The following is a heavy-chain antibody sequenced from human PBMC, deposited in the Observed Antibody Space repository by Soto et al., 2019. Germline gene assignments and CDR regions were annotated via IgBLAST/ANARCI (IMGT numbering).Heavy chain of an antibody. J-gene: IGHJ4*02. V-gene: IGHV3-30*04. D-gene: IGHD2-15*01. CDR2: ISYDGRTK. CDR1: GFTFSGYA. CDR3: GREIPNTPRVEGAWDY. Sequence: QVQLVASGGGVVQPGKSLTISCAASGFTFSGYALHWVRQAPGKGLEWVTLISYDGRTKYYADSVKGRFTISRDNSKNPLFLQLTSLGPKDPPIYYCGREIPNTPRVEGAWDYWAREPLVTVPP.